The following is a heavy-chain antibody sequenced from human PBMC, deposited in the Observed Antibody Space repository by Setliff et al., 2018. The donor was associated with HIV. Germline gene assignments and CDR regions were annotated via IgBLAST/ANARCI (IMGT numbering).Heavy chain of an antibody. CDR3: ARAATILAFDI. J-gene: IGHJ3*02. CDR2: INPIFGTA. CDR1: GGSVSRLS. D-gene: IGHD5-12*01. Sequence: SVKVSCKPSGGSVSRLSLGWVRQAPGQGLEWMGGINPIFGTAMYSQTFQGRVTFARDESTNTVYMELSSLSSDDTAVYYCARAATILAFDIWGQGTMVTVSS. V-gene: IGHV1-69*05.